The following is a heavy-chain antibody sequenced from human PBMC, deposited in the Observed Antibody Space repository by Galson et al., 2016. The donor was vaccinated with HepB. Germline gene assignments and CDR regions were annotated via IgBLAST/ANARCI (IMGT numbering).Heavy chain of an antibody. Sequence: SETLSLTCTVSGGSISIDSHYWGWIRQPPGKGLEWIATIFQSGNTHHNPSLKSRVTISVDTSKNQLSLRLSSVTAADTAVYYCARVVDPVLGEFDSWGQGTLVTVSS. CDR2: IFQSGNT. CDR1: GGSISIDSHY. CDR3: ARVVDPVLGEFDS. V-gene: IGHV4-39*07. D-gene: IGHD2-2*01. J-gene: IGHJ4*02.